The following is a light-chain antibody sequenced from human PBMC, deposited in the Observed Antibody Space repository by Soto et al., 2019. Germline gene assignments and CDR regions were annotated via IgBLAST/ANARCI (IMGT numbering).Light chain of an antibody. V-gene: IGLV2-14*03. Sequence: QSALTQPASVSGSPGQSITISCTGTSSDVGGYNYVSWYQQHPGKVPQLMIYDVTRRPSGVSDRFSGSKSGNTASLTISGLQAEDEADYYCISYRNETTGIFGTGTKLTVL. CDR2: DVT. CDR3: ISYRNETTGI. J-gene: IGLJ1*01. CDR1: SSDVGGYNY.